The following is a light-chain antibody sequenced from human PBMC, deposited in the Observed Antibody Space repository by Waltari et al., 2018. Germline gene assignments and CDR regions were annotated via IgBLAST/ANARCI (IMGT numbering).Light chain of an antibody. V-gene: IGKV4-1*01. CDR3: QQYYITPLS. Sequence: DIVMTQSPDSLAVSLGERATINCKSSQSVLYSSDNRNYLAWYQQKPGQPPNLLIYWASTRESGVPDRFSGSGSGTDFTLTISSLQAEDVAVYYCQQYYITPLSFGGGTKVDI. CDR2: WAS. CDR1: QSVLYSSDNRNY. J-gene: IGKJ4*01.